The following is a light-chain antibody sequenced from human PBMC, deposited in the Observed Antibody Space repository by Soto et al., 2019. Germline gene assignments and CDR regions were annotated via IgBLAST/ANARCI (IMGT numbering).Light chain of an antibody. Sequence: QSVLTQPASVSGSPGLSITISCTGTSSDVGDYNYVSWYQQHPGKAPKLMIYEVSNRPSGVSNRFSGSKTGNTASLTISGLQAEDEADYYCSSYTSSSTGVFGTGTKVTVL. V-gene: IGLV2-14*01. J-gene: IGLJ1*01. CDR3: SSYTSSSTGV. CDR1: SSDVGDYNY. CDR2: EVS.